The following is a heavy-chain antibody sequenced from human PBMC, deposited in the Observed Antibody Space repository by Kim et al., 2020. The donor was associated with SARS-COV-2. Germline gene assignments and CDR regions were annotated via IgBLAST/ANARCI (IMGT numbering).Heavy chain of an antibody. Sequence: YNPSPKSRVTISIDTSKHQFSLKLSAVTAADTAVYYCAQGSYYTGHWFDPWGQGTLVTVSS. D-gene: IGHD3-10*01. V-gene: IGHV4-34*01. J-gene: IGHJ5*02. CDR3: AQGSYYTGHWFDP.